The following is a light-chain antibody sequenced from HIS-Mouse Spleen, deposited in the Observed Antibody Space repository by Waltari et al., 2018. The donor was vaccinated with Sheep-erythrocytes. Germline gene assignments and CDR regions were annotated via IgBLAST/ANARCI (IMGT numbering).Light chain of an antibody. V-gene: IGLV2-23*01. CDR2: EGS. Sequence: QSALTQPASVSGSPGQSITIPCPGTRRDVGSYNLFSWYQQHPGKAPKLMIYEGSTRPSGVSNRFSGSKSGNTASLTISGLQAEDEADYYCCSYAGSSTPWVFGGGTKLTVL. J-gene: IGLJ3*02. CDR1: RRDVGSYNL. CDR3: CSYAGSSTPWV.